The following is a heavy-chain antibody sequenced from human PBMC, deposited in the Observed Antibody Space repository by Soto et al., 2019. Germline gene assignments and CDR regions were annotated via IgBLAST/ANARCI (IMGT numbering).Heavy chain of an antibody. Sequence: QVQLVESGGGVVQPGRSLRLSCAASGFTFSSYGMHWVRQAPGKGLEWVAVIWYDGSNKYYADSVKGRFTISRDNSKNTLYLQMNSLRAEDTAVYYCARDSAPRYGDYLIGGMDVWGQGTTVTVSS. CDR3: ARDSAPRYGDYLIGGMDV. V-gene: IGHV3-33*01. CDR1: GFTFSSYG. CDR2: IWYDGSNK. J-gene: IGHJ6*02. D-gene: IGHD4-17*01.